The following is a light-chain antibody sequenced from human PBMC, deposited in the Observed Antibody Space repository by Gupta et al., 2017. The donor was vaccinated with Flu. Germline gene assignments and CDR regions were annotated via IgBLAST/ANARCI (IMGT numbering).Light chain of an antibody. J-gene: IGLJ3*02. CDR2: DDS. V-gene: IGLV3-21*03. CDR3: QVGDSSSGNGV. Sequence: GKTARITCGGNNIGSKSVHWYQQKPGQAPVLVVYDDSGRTSGIPERFSGSNSGNTATLTISRVEAGDEADHYCQVGDSSSGNGVFGGGTKLTVL. CDR1: NIGSKS.